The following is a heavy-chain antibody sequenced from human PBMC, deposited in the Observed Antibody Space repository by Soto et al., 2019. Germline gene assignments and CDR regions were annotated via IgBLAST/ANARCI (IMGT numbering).Heavy chain of an antibody. J-gene: IGHJ4*02. V-gene: IGHV4-34*01. Sequence: QVQLQQWGAGLLKTSATLSLTCAVYGGSFSGYYWSWIRQPPGKGLEWIGAINHSGSTNYNPSLKNRVTISVDTSKNQVSLKLRSVTAADTAVYYCARGIPTGQFDYWGQGTLVTVSS. CDR3: ARGIPTGQFDY. D-gene: IGHD3-9*01. CDR2: INHSGST. CDR1: GGSFSGYY.